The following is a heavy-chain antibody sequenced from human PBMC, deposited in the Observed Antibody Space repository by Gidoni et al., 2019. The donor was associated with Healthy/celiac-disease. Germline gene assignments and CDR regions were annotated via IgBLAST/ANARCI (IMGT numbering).Heavy chain of an antibody. CDR1: GFTFSSSG. D-gene: IGHD3-10*01. CDR3: AKDGGGSGSLGVDAFDI. CDR2: ISYDGSNK. J-gene: IGHJ3*02. Sequence: VQLVESGGGVFQPGRSLRPSCAASGFTFSSSGRHWVRQAPGKGVVGVEVISYDGSNKYEADSVKGRFTISRDNSKNTLYLQMNSLRAEDTAVYYCAKDGGGSGSLGVDAFDIWGQGTMVTVSS. V-gene: IGHV3-30*18.